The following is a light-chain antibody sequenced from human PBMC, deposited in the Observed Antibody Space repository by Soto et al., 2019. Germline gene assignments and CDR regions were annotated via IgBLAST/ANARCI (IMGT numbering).Light chain of an antibody. J-gene: IGLJ2*01. CDR3: QSSDSILSGADGL. CDR1: SSHIGAGYD. V-gene: IGLV1-40*01. CDR2: GNS. Sequence: QSVLTQPPSVSGAPGQRVTISCTGSSSHIGAGYDVHWYQQLPGTAPKLLLYGNSNRPSGVPDRFSGSKSGTSASLAITGLQAEDEADYFCQSSDSILSGADGLFGGGTKLTVL.